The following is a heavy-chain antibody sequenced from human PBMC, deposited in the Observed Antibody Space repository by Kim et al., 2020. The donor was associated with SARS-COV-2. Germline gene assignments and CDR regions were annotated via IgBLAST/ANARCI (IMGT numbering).Heavy chain of an antibody. J-gene: IGHJ3*02. CDR2: FDPEDGET. CDR3: ATFARYYYDSSGYYPPSDAFDI. Sequence: ASVKVSCKVSGYTLTELSMHWVRQAPGKGLEWMGGFDPEDGETIYAQKFQGRVTMTEDTSTDTAYMELSSLRSEDTAVYYCATFARYYYDSSGYYPPSDAFDIWGQGTMVTVSS. V-gene: IGHV1-24*01. CDR1: GYTLTELS. D-gene: IGHD3-22*01.